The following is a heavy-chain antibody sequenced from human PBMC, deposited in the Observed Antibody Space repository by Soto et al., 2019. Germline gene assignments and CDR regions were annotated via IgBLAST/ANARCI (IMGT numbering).Heavy chain of an antibody. V-gene: IGHV5-51*01. D-gene: IGHD3-10*01. J-gene: IGHJ6*02. CDR2: IYPGDSDT. Sequence: GESLKISCKGSGYSFTSYWIGWVRQMPGKGLEWMGIIYPGDSDTRYSPSFQGQVTISADKSISTAYLQWSSLKASDTAMYYCARRPYYATGDYYGMDVWGQGTTVTVYS. CDR1: GYSFTSYW. CDR3: ARRPYYATGDYYGMDV.